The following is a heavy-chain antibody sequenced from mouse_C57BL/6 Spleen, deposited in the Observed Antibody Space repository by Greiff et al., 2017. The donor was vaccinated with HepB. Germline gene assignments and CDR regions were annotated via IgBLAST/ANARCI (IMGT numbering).Heavy chain of an antibody. D-gene: IGHD1-1*01. V-gene: IGHV1-53*01. Sequence: QVQLQQPGTELVKPGASVKLSCKASGYTFTSYWMHWVKQRPGQGLEWIGNINPSNGGTNYNEKFKSKATLTVDKSSSTAYMQLSSLTSEDSAVYYCARRGAYYGSSYWYFDVWGTGTTVTVSS. J-gene: IGHJ1*03. CDR3: ARRGAYYGSSYWYFDV. CDR1: GYTFTSYW. CDR2: INPSNGGT.